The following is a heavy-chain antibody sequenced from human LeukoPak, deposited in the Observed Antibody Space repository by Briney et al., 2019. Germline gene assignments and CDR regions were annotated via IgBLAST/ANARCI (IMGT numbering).Heavy chain of an antibody. J-gene: IGHJ4*02. V-gene: IGHV3-11*01. CDR1: GFTFSDYY. Sequence: GGSLRLSCAASGFTFSDYYMSWIRQAPGKGLEWVSYISSSGSTIYYADSVKGRFTISRDNAKNSLYLQMNSLRAEDTAVYYCATRQGNYDILTGYYLGYYFDYWGQGTLVTVSS. CDR2: ISSSGSTI. D-gene: IGHD3-9*01. CDR3: ATRQGNYDILTGYYLGYYFDY.